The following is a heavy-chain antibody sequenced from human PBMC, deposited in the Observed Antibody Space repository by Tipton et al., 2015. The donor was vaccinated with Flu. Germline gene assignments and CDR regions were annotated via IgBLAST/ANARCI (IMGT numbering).Heavy chain of an antibody. J-gene: IGHJ4*02. D-gene: IGHD3-10*01. V-gene: IGHV4-31*03. Sequence: TLSLTCTVSGGSLSSSGYYWTWIRQQPGMGLEWMGYISDSGKTYYNPSLNSRVTISLDTSKNQFSLVMNSVTAADTAVYYCAREIGGYNYLDFWGQGTLVIVSS. CDR2: ISDSGKT. CDR1: GGSLSSSGYY. CDR3: AREIGGYNYLDF.